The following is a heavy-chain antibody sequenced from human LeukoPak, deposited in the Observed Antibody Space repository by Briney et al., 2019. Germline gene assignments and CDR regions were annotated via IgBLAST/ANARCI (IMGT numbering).Heavy chain of an antibody. CDR2: LSYDGANE. CDR3: ARETEGGWFDS. J-gene: IGHJ5*01. D-gene: IGHD1-26*01. CDR1: GFTFSNYN. Sequence: GRSLRLSCAASGFTFSNYNLHWVRQAPGKGLEWVAVLSYDGANEYYADSVEGRFTISRDNSKKMVYLQMNSLRAEDTAVFYCARETEGGWFDSWGQGTLVTVSS. V-gene: IGHV3-30*04.